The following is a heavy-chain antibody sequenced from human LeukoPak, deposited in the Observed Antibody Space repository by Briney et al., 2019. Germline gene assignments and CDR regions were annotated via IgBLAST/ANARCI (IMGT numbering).Heavy chain of an antibody. Sequence: RGSLRLSCAASGFTFSDHYMHWVRQAPGKGLEWVAVISYDGSNKYYADSVKGRFTISRDNSKNTLYLQMNSLRAEDTAVYYCAKGGKTIMCPTSCYDYWGQGTLVTVSS. V-gene: IGHV3-30*18. CDR1: GFTFSDHY. CDR2: ISYDGSNK. D-gene: IGHD2-2*01. J-gene: IGHJ4*02. CDR3: AKGGKTIMCPTSCYDY.